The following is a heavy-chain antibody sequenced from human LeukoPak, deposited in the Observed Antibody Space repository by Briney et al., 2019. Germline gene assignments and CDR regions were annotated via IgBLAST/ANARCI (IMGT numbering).Heavy chain of an antibody. V-gene: IGHV3-30*02. CDR3: AKDSGHDGYAFDI. CDR2: IQYDGKNE. J-gene: IGHJ3*02. CDR1: RFTFSRNN. Sequence: GGSLRLSCAASRFTFSRNNMHWVRQAPGKGLEWVAFIQYDGKNEYYADSVKGRFTISKDNSKNTLYLQMNSLKAEDTAVYYCAKDSGHDGYAFDIWGPGTMVTVSS. D-gene: IGHD5-24*01.